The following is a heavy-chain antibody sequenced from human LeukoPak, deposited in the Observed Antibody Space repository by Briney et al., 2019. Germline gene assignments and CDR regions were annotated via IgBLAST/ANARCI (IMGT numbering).Heavy chain of an antibody. CDR2: IASKTDGGAT. CDR1: GFTFSNAW. CDR3: TTGIRGD. Sequence: PGGSLRLSRAASGFTFSNAWMNWVRQAPGKGLEWVGRIASKTDGGATDYAAPVKGRFTISRDDSKNTLFLQMNSLKTEDTAVYYCTTGIRGDCGQGTLVTVSS. J-gene: IGHJ4*02. V-gene: IGHV3-15*04.